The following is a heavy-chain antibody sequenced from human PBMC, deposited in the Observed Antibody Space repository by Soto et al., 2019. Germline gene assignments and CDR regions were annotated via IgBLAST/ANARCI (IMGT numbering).Heavy chain of an antibody. CDR1: GGSISSGDYY. D-gene: IGHD2-15*01. Sequence: SETLSLTCTVSGGSISSGDYYWSWIRQPPGKGLEWIGYIYYSGSTYCNPSLKSRVTISVDTSKNQFSLKLSSVTAADTAVYYCARDRVVVVAATGGFDPWGQGTLVTVS. CDR2: IYYSGST. CDR3: ARDRVVVVAATGGFDP. J-gene: IGHJ5*02. V-gene: IGHV4-30-4*01.